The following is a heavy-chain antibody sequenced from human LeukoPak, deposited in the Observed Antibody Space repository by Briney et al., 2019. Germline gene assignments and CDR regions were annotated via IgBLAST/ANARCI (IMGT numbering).Heavy chain of an antibody. CDR1: GGSFSGYY. CDR2: INHSGST. Sequence: SETLSLTCAVYGGSFSGYYWSWIRQPPGKGLVWIGEINHSGSTNYNPSLKSRVTISVDTSKNQFSLKLSSVTAADTAVYYCARVVDTAMEYYFDYWGQGTLVTVSS. CDR3: ARVVDTAMEYYFDY. J-gene: IGHJ4*02. V-gene: IGHV4-34*01. D-gene: IGHD5-18*01.